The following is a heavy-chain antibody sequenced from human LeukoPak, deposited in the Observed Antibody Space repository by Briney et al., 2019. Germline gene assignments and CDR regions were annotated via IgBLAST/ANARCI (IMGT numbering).Heavy chain of an antibody. CDR2: IYSGGST. J-gene: IGHJ5*02. V-gene: IGHV3-53*01. D-gene: IGHD2-15*01. Sequence: GGSLRLSCAASGFTVSSNYMSWVRQAPGKGLEWVSVIYSGGSTYYADSVKGRFTISRDNSKNTLYLQMNSLRAEDTAVYYCARELGYCSGGSCLNWFDPWGQGTLVTVSS. CDR1: GFTVSSNY. CDR3: ARELGYCSGGSCLNWFDP.